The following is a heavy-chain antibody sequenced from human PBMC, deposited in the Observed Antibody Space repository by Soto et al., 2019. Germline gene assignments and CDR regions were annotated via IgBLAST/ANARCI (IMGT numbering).Heavy chain of an antibody. CDR2: ISYDGSNT. Sequence: QVQLVESGGGVVQPGRSLRLSCAASGFTFSSYGMHWVRQAPGKGLEWVAVISYDGSNTYYADSVMGRFTISRDNYKNQLYLQMNSLRADDTAVYYCASLPVVEGAFHIWGQGTIVTVSS. J-gene: IGHJ3*02. D-gene: IGHD3-16*02. V-gene: IGHV3-30*03. CDR1: GFTFSSYG. CDR3: ASLPVVEGAFHI.